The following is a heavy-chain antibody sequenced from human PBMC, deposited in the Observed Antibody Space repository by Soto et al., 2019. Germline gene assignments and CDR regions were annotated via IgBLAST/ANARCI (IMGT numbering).Heavy chain of an antibody. CDR3: AKDPFPIDDYFDY. CDR1: GFTFSSYA. CDR2: ISGSGGST. Sequence: AGGSLRLSCAASGFTFSSYAMSWVRQAPGKGLEWVSAISGSGGSTYYADSVKGRFTISRDNSKNTLYLQMNSLRAEDTVVYYCAKDPFPIDDYFDYWGQGTLVTVSS. V-gene: IGHV3-23*01. J-gene: IGHJ4*02. D-gene: IGHD2-21*01.